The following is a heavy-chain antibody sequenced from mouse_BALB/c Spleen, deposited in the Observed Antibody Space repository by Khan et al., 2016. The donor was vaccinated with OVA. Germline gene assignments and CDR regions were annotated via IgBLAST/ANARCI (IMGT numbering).Heavy chain of an antibody. CDR2: IDPANGKT. V-gene: IGHV14-3*02. J-gene: IGHJ4*01. D-gene: IGHD1-2*01. CDR3: GYALLLYAMYK. CDR1: GFNIKDTY. Sequence: IQLVQSGAELVTPGASDKLSCTGAGFNIKDTYIHGVKQSPEQGLEWIGRIDPANGKTMYDPNFQGKATITADTSSNTAYLHSRSLTSEDTVVCDCGYALLLYAMYKWAQGTSVTV.